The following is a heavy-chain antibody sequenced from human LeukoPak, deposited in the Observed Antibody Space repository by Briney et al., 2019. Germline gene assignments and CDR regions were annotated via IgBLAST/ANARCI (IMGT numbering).Heavy chain of an antibody. CDR1: GFTFSSYA. J-gene: IGHJ3*02. CDR3: ARDSVYDSSKGAFDI. D-gene: IGHD3-22*01. Sequence: GRSLRLSCAASGFTFSSYAMYWVRQAPGKGLEWVGVISYDGSNKYYADSVKGRFTISRDNSKNTLYVQMSSLRAEDTAVCYCARDSVYDSSKGAFDIWGQGTMVAVSS. CDR2: ISYDGSNK. V-gene: IGHV3-30*04.